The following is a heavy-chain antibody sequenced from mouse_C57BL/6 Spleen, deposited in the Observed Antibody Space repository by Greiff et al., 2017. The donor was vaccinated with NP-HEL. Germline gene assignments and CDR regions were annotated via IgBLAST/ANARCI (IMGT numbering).Heavy chain of an antibody. CDR2: INPYNGGT. Sequence: EVQLQQSGPVLVKPGASVKMSCKASGYTFTDYYMNWVKQSHGKSLEWIGVINPYNGGTSSNQKFKGKATLTVDKSSSTAYMELNSLTSEDSAVYYCARRGYSNPGDAMDYWGQGTSVTVSS. V-gene: IGHV1-19*01. CDR3: ARRGYSNPGDAMDY. CDR1: GYTFTDYY. J-gene: IGHJ4*01. D-gene: IGHD2-5*01.